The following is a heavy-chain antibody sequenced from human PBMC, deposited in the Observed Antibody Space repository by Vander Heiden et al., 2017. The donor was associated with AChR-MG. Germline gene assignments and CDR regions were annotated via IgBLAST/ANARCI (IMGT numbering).Heavy chain of an antibody. D-gene: IGHD1-26*01. J-gene: IGHJ4*02. CDR2: ISYDGSNK. CDR3: ARDLYRGGAWTYYFDY. Sequence: QVQLVESGGGVVQPGRSLRLSCAASGFTFSSYAMHWVRQAPGKGLEWVAVISYDGSNKYYADSVKGRFTISRDNSKNTRYLKMNSLRAEDTAVYYCARDLYRGGAWTYYFDYWGQGTLVTVSS. V-gene: IGHV3-30-3*01. CDR1: GFTFSSYA.